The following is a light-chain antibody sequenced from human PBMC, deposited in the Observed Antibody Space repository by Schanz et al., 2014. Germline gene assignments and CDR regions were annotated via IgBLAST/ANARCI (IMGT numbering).Light chain of an antibody. J-gene: IGLJ2*01. V-gene: IGLV2-11*01. CDR2: DVS. Sequence: QSALTQPRSVSGSPGQSVTISCTGTRSDVGGYNFVSWYQQHPGKAPKLMIFDVSQRPSGVPDRFSGSKSGNTASLTISGLLAEDEADYYCSSYRSSNTVVFGGGTKLTVL. CDR1: RSDVGGYNF. CDR3: SSYRSSNTVV.